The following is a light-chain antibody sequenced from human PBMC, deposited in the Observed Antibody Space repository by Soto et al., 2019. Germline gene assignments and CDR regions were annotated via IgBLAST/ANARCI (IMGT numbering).Light chain of an antibody. CDR3: AAWDDSLNAVV. V-gene: IGLV1-36*01. CDR2: YDD. CDR1: SSNIGNNA. Sequence: QSVLTQPPSVSEAPRQRVTISCSGSSSNIGNNAVNWYQQLPGKAAKLLIYYDDLLPSGVSDRFSGSKSGTSASLAISGLQYEDEADYYCAAWDDSLNAVVFGGGTKLTVL. J-gene: IGLJ2*01.